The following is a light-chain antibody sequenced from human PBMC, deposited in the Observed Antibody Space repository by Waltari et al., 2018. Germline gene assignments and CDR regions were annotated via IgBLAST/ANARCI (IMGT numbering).Light chain of an antibody. CDR3: SSYSSRTTLVL. CDR2: AVS. Sequence: QSALTQPASVSGSPGQSITISCTGSGSDIGGYNSVSWYQHPPGQAPKFIIYAVSNRPSGVSDRFSGSKSGNTASLTISGLQAEDEADYYCSSYSSRTTLVLFGGGTKLTVL. CDR1: GSDIGGYNS. V-gene: IGLV2-14*01. J-gene: IGLJ2*01.